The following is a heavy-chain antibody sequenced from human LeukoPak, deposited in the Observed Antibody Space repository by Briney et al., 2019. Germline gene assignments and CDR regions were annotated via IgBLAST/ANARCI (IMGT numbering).Heavy chain of an antibody. J-gene: IGHJ4*02. CDR1: GGSLSGYY. D-gene: IGHD5-24*01. CDR2: INPRGST. V-gene: IGHV4-34*01. CDR3: ARRRLGYYFDY. Sequence: SETLSLTCGVYGGSLSGYYWSWLRQPPGKGLEWIGEINPRGSTNYNPSLKSRVTLSADTSKNQFSLTLNSVTAADTAVYYCARRRLGYYFDYWGQGTLVTVSS.